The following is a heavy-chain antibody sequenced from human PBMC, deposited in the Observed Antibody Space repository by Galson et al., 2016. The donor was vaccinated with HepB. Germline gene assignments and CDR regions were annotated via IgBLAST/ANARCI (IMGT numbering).Heavy chain of an antibody. J-gene: IGHJ3*01. CDR1: GLPSNNYA. Sequence: SLRLSCAASGLPSNNYAMHWVRQAPGKGLECVSLISGDGRNTYYADSVKGRFSISRDNSKKSLYLEMNSLRTEDTAFYYCGILYGGFDPWGQGTVVTIS. CDR3: GILYGGFDP. D-gene: IGHD2/OR15-2a*01. CDR2: ISGDGRNT. V-gene: IGHV3-43*02.